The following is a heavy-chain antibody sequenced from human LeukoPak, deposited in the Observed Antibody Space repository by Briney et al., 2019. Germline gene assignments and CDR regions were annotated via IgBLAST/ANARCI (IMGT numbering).Heavy chain of an antibody. CDR2: INSDGTIT. V-gene: IGHV3-74*01. Sequence: PGGSLRLSCAASGFTFSTYWMHWVRQAPGKGLVWVSQINSDGTITNYADSVKGRFTISRDNSKNTLYLQMNSLRAEDTAVYYCAKSKRFGELFRAIFDYWGQGTLVTVSS. CDR3: AKSKRFGELFRAIFDY. J-gene: IGHJ4*02. CDR1: GFTFSTYW. D-gene: IGHD3-10*01.